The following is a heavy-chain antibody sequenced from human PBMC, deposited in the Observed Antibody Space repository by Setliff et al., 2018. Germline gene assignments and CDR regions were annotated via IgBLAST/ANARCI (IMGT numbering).Heavy chain of an antibody. Sequence: SETLSLTCTVSGGSISNTYYYWSWIRQPAGQGLEWIGQIYTSWSTNYNPSLKSRVTISVDTSKNQFSLNLSSLTAADTAVYYCARVSGFQYMDVWGKGTTVTVSS. V-gene: IGHV4-61*09. CDR3: ARVSGFQYMDV. CDR2: IYTSWST. D-gene: IGHD3-3*01. CDR1: GGSISNTYYY. J-gene: IGHJ6*03.